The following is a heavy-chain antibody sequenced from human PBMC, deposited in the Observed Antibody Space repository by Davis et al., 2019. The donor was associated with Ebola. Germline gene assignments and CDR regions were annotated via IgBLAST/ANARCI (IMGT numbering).Heavy chain of an antibody. CDR2: INHSGST. D-gene: IGHD3-10*01. CDR3: ASESFASGNYYTAYYYYGMDV. Sequence: MPSETLSLTCAVYGGSLSGYYWSWNRQPPGTGLEWNGEINHSGSTTYNPSLKSRVTTSVDPSKNQFSLKLSSVTAADTAVYYCASESFASGNYYTAYYYYGMDVWGQGTTVTVSS. J-gene: IGHJ6*02. CDR1: GGSLSGYY. V-gene: IGHV4-34*01.